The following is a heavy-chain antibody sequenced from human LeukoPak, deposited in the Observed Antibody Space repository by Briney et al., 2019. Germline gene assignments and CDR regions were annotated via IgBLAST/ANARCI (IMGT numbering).Heavy chain of an antibody. CDR1: GGSFSGYY. CDR3: ARQQLGFDY. D-gene: IGHD6-13*01. Sequence: SETLSLTCAVYGGSFSGYYWSWIRQPPGKGLEWIGSIYYSGSTYYNPSLKSRVTISVDTSKNQFSLKLSSVTAADTAVYYCARQQLGFDYWGQGTLVTVSS. J-gene: IGHJ4*02. CDR2: IYYSGST. V-gene: IGHV4-34*01.